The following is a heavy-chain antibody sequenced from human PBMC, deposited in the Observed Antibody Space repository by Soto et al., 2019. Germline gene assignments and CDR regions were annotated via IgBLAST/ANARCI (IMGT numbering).Heavy chain of an antibody. J-gene: IGHJ5*02. CDR2: INAGNGNT. V-gene: IGHV1-3*01. CDR1: GYTFTSYA. CDR3: ARDKYSSSSTRQFDP. D-gene: IGHD6-6*01. Sequence: ASVKVSCKASGYTFTSYAMHWVRQAPGQRLEWMGWINAGNGNTKYSQKFQGRVTITRDASASTAYMELGSLRSEDTAVYYCARDKYSSSSTRQFDPWGQGTLVTVSS.